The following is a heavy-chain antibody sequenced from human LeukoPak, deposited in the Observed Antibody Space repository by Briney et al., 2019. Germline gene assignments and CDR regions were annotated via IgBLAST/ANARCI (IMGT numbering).Heavy chain of an antibody. V-gene: IGHV3-74*01. CDR1: GFSFSNVW. Sequence: GGSLRLSCAASGFSFSNVWMHWVRQAPGKGLEWVSRITSDGSNTIYADSVKGRFTISRDNAKNTVYLQMNSLRAEDTAVYYCVRSGRYGVNDYWGQGTLVTVSS. CDR3: VRSGRYGVNDY. CDR2: ITSDGSNT. D-gene: IGHD5-18*01. J-gene: IGHJ4*02.